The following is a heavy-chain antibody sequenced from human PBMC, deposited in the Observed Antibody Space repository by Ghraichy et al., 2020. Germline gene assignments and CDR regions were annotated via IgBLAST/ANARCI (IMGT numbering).Heavy chain of an antibody. V-gene: IGHV4-30-2*01. CDR2: IYHSGST. J-gene: IGHJ6*02. CDR3: ARGYSNYGDYYYYYGMDV. D-gene: IGHD4-11*01. Sequence: SETLSLTCAVSGGSISSGGYSWSWIRQPPGKGLEWIGYIYHSGSTYYNPSLKSRVTISVDRSKNQFSLKLSSVTAADTAVYYCARGYSNYGDYYYYYGMDVWGQGTTVTVSS. CDR1: GGSISSGGYS.